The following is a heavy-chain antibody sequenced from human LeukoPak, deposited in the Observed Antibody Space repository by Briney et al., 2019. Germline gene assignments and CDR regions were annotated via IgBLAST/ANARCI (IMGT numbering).Heavy chain of an antibody. D-gene: IGHD1-26*01. J-gene: IGHJ3*02. CDR3: ARDNDSGSLREGAAFDI. CDR2: IYHSGST. V-gene: IGHV4-30-2*01. Sequence: SETLSLTCTVSGGSISSGSYYWSWIRQPPGKGLEWIGYIYHSGSTYYNPSLKSRVTISVDRSKNQFSLKLSSVTAADTAVYYCARDNDSGSLREGAAFDIWGQGTMVTVSS. CDR1: GGSISSGSYY.